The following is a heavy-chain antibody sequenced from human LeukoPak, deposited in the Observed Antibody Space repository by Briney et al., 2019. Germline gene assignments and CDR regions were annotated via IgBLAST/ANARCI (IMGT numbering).Heavy chain of an antibody. CDR3: ARVPLHLLEPFDY. CDR1: GGSFNDNY. D-gene: IGHD3-3*01. CDR2: INHSGTT. V-gene: IGHV4-34*01. J-gene: IGHJ4*02. Sequence: PSETLSLTCAVYGGSFNDNYWSWIRQPPGKGLEWIGEINHSGTTNYNPSLKSRVTMSLDTSKNQLSLKLNSVTAADTAVYYCARVPLHLLEPFDYWGQGTLVTVSS.